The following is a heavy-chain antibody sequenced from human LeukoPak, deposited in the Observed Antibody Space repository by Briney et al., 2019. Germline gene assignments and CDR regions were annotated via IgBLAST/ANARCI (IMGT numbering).Heavy chain of an antibody. CDR1: GYTFTGYY. CDR3: ARGGRRGYYDSSGYYLGRDAFDI. V-gene: IGHV1-3*03. D-gene: IGHD3-22*01. J-gene: IGHJ3*02. CDR2: INAGNGNT. Sequence: ASVTVSCKASGYTFTGYYMHWVRQAPGQRLEWMGWINAGNGNTKYSQEFQGRVTIARDTSASTAYMELSSLRSEDMAVYYCARGGRRGYYDSSGYYLGRDAFDIWGQGTMVTVSS.